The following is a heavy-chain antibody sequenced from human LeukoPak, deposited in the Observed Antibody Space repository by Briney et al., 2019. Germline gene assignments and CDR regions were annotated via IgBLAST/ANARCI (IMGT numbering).Heavy chain of an antibody. V-gene: IGHV4-59*01. J-gene: IGHJ5*02. CDR2: IYYSGST. D-gene: IGHD4-17*01. CDR3: ARDVAYGDYEFDP. Sequence: PSETLSLTCAVSGGSSSGYYWTWIRQPPGKGLEWIGYIYYSGSTNYNPSLKSRVTISVDTPKNQFSLKLSSVTAADTAVYYCARDVAYGDYEFDPWGQGTLVTVSS. CDR1: GGSSSGYY.